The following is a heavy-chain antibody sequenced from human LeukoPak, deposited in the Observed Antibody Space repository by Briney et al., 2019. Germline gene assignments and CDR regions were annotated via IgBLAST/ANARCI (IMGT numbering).Heavy chain of an antibody. D-gene: IGHD3-22*01. CDR2: ISSSSSYI. J-gene: IGHJ3*02. V-gene: IGHV3-21*01. CDR1: RVSFSIHS. Sequence: GGSLRLSCAPPRVSFSIHSMNCVRQAPGKGLEWVSSISSSSSYINYADSVKGRFTISRDNANNSLYLQMNSLRAEDTAVYCCATVHMNDSSGYYPPPDALDIWGQGTMVTVSS. CDR3: ATVHMNDSSGYYPPPDALDI.